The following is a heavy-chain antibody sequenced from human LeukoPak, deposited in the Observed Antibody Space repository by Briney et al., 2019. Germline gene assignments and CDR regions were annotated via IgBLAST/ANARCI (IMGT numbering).Heavy chain of an antibody. CDR2: INSDGSST. CDR1: GFTFSTYL. J-gene: IGHJ4*02. V-gene: IGHV3-74*01. Sequence: AGGSLRLSCAASGFTFSTYLMNWVRQAPGKGPVWVSRINSDGSSTSYADSVKGGFTISRDNAKNTLYLQMNSLRAEDTAVYYCTRERWLDYWGQGTLVTVSS. CDR3: TRERWLDY. D-gene: IGHD5-24*01.